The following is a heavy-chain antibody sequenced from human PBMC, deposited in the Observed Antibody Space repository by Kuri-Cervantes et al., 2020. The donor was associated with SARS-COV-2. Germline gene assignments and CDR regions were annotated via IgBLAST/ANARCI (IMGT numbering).Heavy chain of an antibody. V-gene: IGHV3-66*02. CDR3: ARGGSAYCGGDCPAPSYYYGMDV. CDR1: GFTVSSNY. D-gene: IGHD2-21*01. Sequence: GGSLRFSCAASGFTVSSNYMSWVRQAPGKGLEWVSVIYSGGSTYYADSVKGRFTISRDNSKNTLYLQMNSLRAEDTAVYYCARGGSAYCGGDCPAPSYYYGMDVWGQGTTVTVSS. J-gene: IGHJ6*02. CDR2: IYSGGST.